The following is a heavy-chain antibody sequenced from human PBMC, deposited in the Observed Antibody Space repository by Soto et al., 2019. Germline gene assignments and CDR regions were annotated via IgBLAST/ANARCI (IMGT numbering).Heavy chain of an antibody. V-gene: IGHV4-59*01. D-gene: IGHD2-21*02. CDR2: IYYSGST. Sequence: QVQLQESGPGLVKPSETLSLTCTVSGGSISSYYWSWIRQPPGKGLEWIGYIYYSGSTNYNPSLKSRVAVSVDTSKNQFSLKLSSVTAADTAVYYCARDQGWTAFDYWGQGILVTVSS. J-gene: IGHJ4*02. CDR1: GGSISSYY. CDR3: ARDQGWTAFDY.